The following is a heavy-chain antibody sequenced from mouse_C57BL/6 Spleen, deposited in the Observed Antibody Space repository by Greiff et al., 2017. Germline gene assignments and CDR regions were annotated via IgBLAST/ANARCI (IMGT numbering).Heavy chain of an antibody. D-gene: IGHD4-1*01. Sequence: VQLQQSGPELVKPGASVKISCKASGYTFTDYYMNWVKQSHGKSLEWIGDINPNNGGTSYNQKFKGKATLTVDKSSSTAYMELRSLTSEDSAVYYCARSNWEFDYWGQGTTLTVSS. CDR3: ARSNWEFDY. V-gene: IGHV1-26*01. CDR2: INPNNGGT. CDR1: GYTFTDYY. J-gene: IGHJ2*01.